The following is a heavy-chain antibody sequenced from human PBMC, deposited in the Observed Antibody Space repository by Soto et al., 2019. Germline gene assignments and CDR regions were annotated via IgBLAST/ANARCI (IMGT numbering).Heavy chain of an antibody. V-gene: IGHV4-34*01. CDR2: INHSGST. D-gene: IGHD2-2*01. J-gene: IGHJ4*02. Sequence: SETLSLTCAVYGGSFSGYYWSWIRQPPGKGLEWIGEINHSGSTNYNPSLKSRVTISVDTSKNQFSLKLSSVTAADTAVYYCARVIVVPAATLDYWGQGTLVTGS. CDR3: ARVIVVPAATLDY. CDR1: GGSFSGYY.